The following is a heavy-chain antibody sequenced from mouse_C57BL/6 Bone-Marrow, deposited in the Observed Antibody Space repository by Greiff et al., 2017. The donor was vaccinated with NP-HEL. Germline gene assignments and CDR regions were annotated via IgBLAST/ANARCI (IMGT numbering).Heavy chain of an antibody. D-gene: IGHD4-1*02. CDR1: GYSITSGYY. J-gene: IGHJ3*01. CDR2: ISYDGSN. V-gene: IGHV3-6*01. Sequence: DVKLVESGPGLVKPSQSLSLTCSVTGYSITSGYYWNWIRQFPGNKLEWMGYISYDGSNNYNPSLKNRISITRDTSKNQFFLKVNSVTTEDTATYYCARVQLGRFAYWGQGTLVTVSA. CDR3: ARVQLGRFAY.